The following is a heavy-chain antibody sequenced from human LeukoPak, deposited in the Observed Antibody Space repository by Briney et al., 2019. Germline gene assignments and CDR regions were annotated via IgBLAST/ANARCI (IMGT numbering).Heavy chain of an antibody. J-gene: IGHJ4*02. V-gene: IGHV3-21*01. CDR3: ASSSSGWLPYFDY. Sequence: PGGSLRLSCAASGFTFSSYSMNWVRQAPGKGLEWVSSISSSSSYIYYADSVKGRFTISRDNAMNSLYLQMNSLRAEDTAVYYCASSSSGWLPYFDYWGQGTLVTVSS. D-gene: IGHD6-19*01. CDR2: ISSSSSYI. CDR1: GFTFSSYS.